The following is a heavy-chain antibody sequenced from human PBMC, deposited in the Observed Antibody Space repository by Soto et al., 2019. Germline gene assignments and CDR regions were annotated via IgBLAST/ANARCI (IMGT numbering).Heavy chain of an antibody. CDR3: VRRHVSATGIDWFDP. J-gene: IGHJ5*02. CDR1: GYTFTSYG. Sequence: ASVKVSCKASGYTFTSYGIHWVRQAPGQRFEWMGWINAANGDTKYSPKFQGRVTITRDTSASTAYMELSSLRSEDTAVYYCVRRHVSATGIDWFDPWGQGTLVTVYS. CDR2: INAANGDT. D-gene: IGHD6-13*01. V-gene: IGHV1-3*01.